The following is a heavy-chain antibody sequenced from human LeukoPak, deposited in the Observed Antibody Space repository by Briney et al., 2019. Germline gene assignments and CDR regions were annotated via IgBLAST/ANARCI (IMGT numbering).Heavy chain of an antibody. Sequence: SETLSLTCTVSGVSISGYYWSWIRQPPGKGLEWIGYIYYSGSTNYNPSLKSRVTISVDTSKNQFSLKLSSVTAADTAVYYCASIVAVAGDGDFDYWGQGTLVTVSS. CDR1: GVSISGYY. V-gene: IGHV4-59*08. J-gene: IGHJ4*02. CDR2: IYYSGST. D-gene: IGHD6-19*01. CDR3: ASIVAVAGDGDFDY.